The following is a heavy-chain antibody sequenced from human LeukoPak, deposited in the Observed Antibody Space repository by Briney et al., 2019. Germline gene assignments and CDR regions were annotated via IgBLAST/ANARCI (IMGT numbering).Heavy chain of an antibody. CDR3: VRDFRSADY. V-gene: IGHV3-48*03. CDR1: GFAFSSYN. Sequence: GGSLRLSCAASGFAFSSYNMNWVRQAPGKGLEWISYIGSSGSPTHYADSVGGRFTISRDNARNTVYLQMNSLRAEDTAVYYCVRDFRSADYWGQGTLVTVSS. J-gene: IGHJ4*02. CDR2: IGSSGSPT.